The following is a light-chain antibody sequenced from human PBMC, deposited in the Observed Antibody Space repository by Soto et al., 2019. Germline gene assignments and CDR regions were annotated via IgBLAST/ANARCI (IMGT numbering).Light chain of an antibody. CDR1: SSDVGGYNY. CDR2: DVS. CDR3: SSYTRSRPS. V-gene: IGLV2-14*01. Sequence: QSVLTQPASVSGSPGQSITISCTGTSSDVGGYNYVSWYQQHPGKAPKLMIYDVSNRPSGVSNRFSGSKSGNTASLTISGLQAEDEADYYCSSYTRSRPSFVPGTKVTDL. J-gene: IGLJ1*01.